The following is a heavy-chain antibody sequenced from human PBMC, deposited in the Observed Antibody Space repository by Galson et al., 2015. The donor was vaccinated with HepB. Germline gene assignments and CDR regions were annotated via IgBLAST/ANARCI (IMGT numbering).Heavy chain of an antibody. CDR2: ISSSSSYT. CDR1: GFTFSDYY. Sequence: SLRLSCAASGFTFSDYYMSWIRQAPGKGLEWVSYISSSSSYTNYADSVKGRFTISRDNAKNSLYLQMNSLRAEDTAVYYCARVLRRWYGQYSSSWAEFDYWGQGTLVTVSS. J-gene: IGHJ4*02. V-gene: IGHV3-11*06. D-gene: IGHD6-13*01. CDR3: ARVLRRWYGQYSSSWAEFDY.